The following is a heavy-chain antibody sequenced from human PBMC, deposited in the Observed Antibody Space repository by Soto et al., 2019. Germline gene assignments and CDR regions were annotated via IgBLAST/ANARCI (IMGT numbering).Heavy chain of an antibody. CDR3: ARETPGYSSGWYDY. CDR1: GGSISSGGYY. V-gene: IGHV4-31*03. CDR2: IYYSGST. Sequence: QVQLQESGPGLVKPSQTLSPTCTVSGGSISSGGYYWSWIRQHPGKGLEWIGYIYYSGSTYYNPSLKSRVTISVDTSKNQFSLKLSSVTAADTAVYYCARETPGYSSGWYDYWGQGTLVTVSS. J-gene: IGHJ4*02. D-gene: IGHD6-19*01.